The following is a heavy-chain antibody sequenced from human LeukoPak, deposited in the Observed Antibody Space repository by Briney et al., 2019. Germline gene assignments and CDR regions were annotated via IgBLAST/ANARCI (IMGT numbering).Heavy chain of an antibody. CDR1: GGSVSSASYS. J-gene: IGHJ4*02. Sequence: SETLSLTCPVSGGSVSSASYSWSWIRQPPGKGLEWFGYIYYNGSTNYNPSLKSRGTISVDTSKNQFSLKLSSETAADTAVYYCARGRYGGYVNDWGQGTLVTVSS. CDR2: IYYNGST. CDR3: ARGRYGGYVND. D-gene: IGHD5-12*01. V-gene: IGHV4-61*01.